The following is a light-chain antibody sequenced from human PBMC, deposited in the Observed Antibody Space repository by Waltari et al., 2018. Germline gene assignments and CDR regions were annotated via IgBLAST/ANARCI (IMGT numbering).Light chain of an antibody. CDR1: QSVGRS. CDR3: QHYVRLPVT. CDR2: GAS. V-gene: IGKV3-20*01. Sequence: SCWASQSVGRSLAWDQQKRGQAPRLLIDGASSRSTGIPDRCSGSGSGTDFSLTISRLEPEDFAVYYCQHYVRLPVTFGQGTKVEIK. J-gene: IGKJ1*01.